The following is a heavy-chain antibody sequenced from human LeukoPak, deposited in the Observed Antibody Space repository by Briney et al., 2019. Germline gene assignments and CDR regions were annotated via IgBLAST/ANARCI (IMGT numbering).Heavy chain of an antibody. CDR1: GFTSSNYW. J-gene: IGHJ3*02. V-gene: IGHV3-7*03. CDR2: IKQDGSEK. D-gene: IGHD1/OR15-1a*01. CDR3: ARGEQGDAFDI. Sequence: PGGSLRLSCAASGFTSSNYWMSWVRQAPGKGLEWVANIKQDGSEKYYIDSVKGRFTISRDNAKNSLYLQMNSLRAEDTALYYCARGEQGDAFDIWGQGTMVTVSS.